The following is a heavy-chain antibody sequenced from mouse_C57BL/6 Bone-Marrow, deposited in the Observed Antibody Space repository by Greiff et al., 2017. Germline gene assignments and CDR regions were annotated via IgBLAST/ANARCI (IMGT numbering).Heavy chain of an antibody. J-gene: IGHJ2*01. V-gene: IGHV5-4*01. CDR3: AREGAGDD. CDR1: GFTFSSYA. CDR2: ISDGGSYT. Sequence: EVNVVESGGGLVKPGGSLKLSCAASGFTFSSYAMSWVRQTQEKRLEWVATISDGGSYTYYPDNVKGRFTISRDNAKTNLYLQLGHLKSEDTAMYYCAREGAGDDWGQGTTLTVSS.